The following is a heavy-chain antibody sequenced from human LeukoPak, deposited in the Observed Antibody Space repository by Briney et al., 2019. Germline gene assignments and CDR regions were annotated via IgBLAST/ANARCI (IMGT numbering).Heavy chain of an antibody. Sequence: QPGGSLRLSCAASGFTFSSYWMSWVRQAPGKGLEWVANIKQDGSEKYYVDSVKGRFTISRDNAKNSLYLQMNSLRAEDTAVYYCARDGGLDNYYYGMDVWGQGTTVTVSS. J-gene: IGHJ6*02. V-gene: IGHV3-7*01. CDR2: IKQDGSEK. D-gene: IGHD3-16*01. CDR1: GFTFSSYW. CDR3: ARDGGLDNYYYGMDV.